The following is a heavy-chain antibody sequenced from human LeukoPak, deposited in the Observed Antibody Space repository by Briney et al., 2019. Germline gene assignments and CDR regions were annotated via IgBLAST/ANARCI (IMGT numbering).Heavy chain of an antibody. CDR3: AKDGGVYCSSTSCTPLGMDV. CDR1: GFTFSSYA. D-gene: IGHD2-2*01. V-gene: IGHV3-23*01. J-gene: IGHJ6*02. Sequence: PGGSLRLSCAASGFTFSSYAMSWVRQAPGKGLEWVSAISGSGGSTYYADSVKGRFTISRDNSKNTLYLQMNSLRAEDTAVYYCAKDGGVYCSSTSCTPLGMDVWGQGTTVTVSS. CDR2: ISGSGGST.